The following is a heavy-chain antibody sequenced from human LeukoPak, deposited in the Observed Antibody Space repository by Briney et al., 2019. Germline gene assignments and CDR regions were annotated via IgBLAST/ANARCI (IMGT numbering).Heavy chain of an antibody. J-gene: IGHJ4*02. CDR1: GGSISSGSYY. D-gene: IGHD2-15*01. Sequence: SQTLSLTCTVSGGSISSGSYYWSWIRQPAGKGLEWIGRIYTSGSTNYNPSLKSRVTISVDTSKNQFSLKLSSVTAADTAVYYCARDPGYCSGGSCPSFLDWGQGTLVTVSS. CDR3: ARDPGYCSGGSCPSFLD. CDR2: IYTSGST. V-gene: IGHV4-61*02.